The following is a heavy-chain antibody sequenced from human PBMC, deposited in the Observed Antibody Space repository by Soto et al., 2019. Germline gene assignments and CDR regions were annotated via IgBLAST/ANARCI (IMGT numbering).Heavy chain of an antibody. J-gene: IGHJ3*02. V-gene: IGHV3-21*01. Sequence: GGSLRLPCAASGFTFSSYSMNWVRQAPGKGLEWVSSISSSSSYIYYADSVKGRFTISRDNAKNSLYLQMNSLRAEDTAVYYCAADIVATIDAFDIWGQGTMVTVSS. CDR3: AADIVATIDAFDI. CDR2: ISSSSSYI. D-gene: IGHD5-12*01. CDR1: GFTFSSYS.